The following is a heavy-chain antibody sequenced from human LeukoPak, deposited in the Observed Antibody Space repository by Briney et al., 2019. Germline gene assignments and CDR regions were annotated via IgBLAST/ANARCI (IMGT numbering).Heavy chain of an antibody. Sequence: SETLSLTCTVSGGSTSSDYWSWVRQSPGKGLEWVGYVYNSGDTGKNPSLKSRVTILLDTSKNQCSLKLTSVSAADTAVYYCARLKLGAYFDLWGRGTLVTVSS. D-gene: IGHD3-16*01. J-gene: IGHJ2*01. V-gene: IGHV4-59*08. CDR3: ARLKLGAYFDL. CDR2: VYNSGDT. CDR1: GGSTSSDY.